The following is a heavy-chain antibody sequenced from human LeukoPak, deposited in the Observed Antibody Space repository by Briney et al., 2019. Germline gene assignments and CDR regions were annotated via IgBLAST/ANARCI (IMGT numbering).Heavy chain of an antibody. CDR1: GFTFSSYE. D-gene: IGHD5-18*01. CDR2: ISSSGSTI. J-gene: IGHJ5*02. V-gene: IGHV3-48*03. Sequence: GGSLRLSCAASGFTFSSYEMNWVRQAQGKGQGWVSYISSSGSTIYYADAVKGRFAISRDNAKNSLYLQMNSLRAEVTAVYYFARGEDTDIVSWFDPWGQGTLVTVSS. CDR3: ARGEDTDIVSWFDP.